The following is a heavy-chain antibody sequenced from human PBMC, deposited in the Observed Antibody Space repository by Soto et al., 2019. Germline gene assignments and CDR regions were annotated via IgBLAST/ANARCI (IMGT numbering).Heavy chain of an antibody. CDR2: TSNSAPT. J-gene: IGHJ4*02. Sequence: PLETQSLTCTFSGGSISSYHWSWIRQSPGKGLEWIGYTSNSAPTIYNPSLKSRVTISADTSKNQFSLRLSSVTAADTAVYFCARQFRDVYNAVEYWGQGALVTVSS. V-gene: IGHV4-59*08. D-gene: IGHD1-1*01. CDR1: GGSISSYH. CDR3: ARQFRDVYNAVEY.